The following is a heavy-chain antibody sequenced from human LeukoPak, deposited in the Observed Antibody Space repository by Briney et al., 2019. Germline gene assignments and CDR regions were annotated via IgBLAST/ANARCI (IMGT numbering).Heavy chain of an antibody. J-gene: IGHJ6*03. CDR2: IRYDGSHK. D-gene: IGHD5-12*01. CDR1: TFTFSDYG. V-gene: IGHV3-30*02. Sequence: PGGSLRLSCIASTFTFSDYGMYWVRQAPGKGLEWVAFIRYDGSHKYYADSVKGRFIISRDNSKNTLYLQMNSLRAEDTAVYYCAKDTVKVTTIRRVPHYMDVWGKGTTVTISS. CDR3: AKDTVKVTTIRRVPHYMDV.